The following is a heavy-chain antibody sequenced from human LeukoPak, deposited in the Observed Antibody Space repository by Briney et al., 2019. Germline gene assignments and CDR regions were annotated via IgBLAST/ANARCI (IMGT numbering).Heavy chain of an antibody. V-gene: IGHV4-38-2*02. CDR3: ASPPAHGSPRRYSSSGGFDY. CDR2: IYHSGST. D-gene: IGHD6-6*01. J-gene: IGHJ4*02. Sequence: SETLSLTCTVSGYSISSGYYWGWIRQPPGKGLEWIGSIYHSGSTYYNPSLKSRVTISVDTSKNQFSLKLSSVTAADTAVYYCASPPAHGSPRRYSSSGGFDYWGQGTLVTVSS. CDR1: GYSISSGYY.